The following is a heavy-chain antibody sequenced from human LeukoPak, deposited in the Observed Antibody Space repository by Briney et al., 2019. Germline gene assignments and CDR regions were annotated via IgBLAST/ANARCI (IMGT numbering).Heavy chain of an antibody. D-gene: IGHD4-17*01. J-gene: IGHJ4*02. Sequence: TGGSLRLSCSASGFIFSNYYMHWVRQAPGKGLEFVSAVSTNGGSTYFADSVKGRFTISRDNSKNTLYLQMSSLRAEDTAVYYCVKKPYGDRSYFDYWSQGTLVTVPS. CDR3: VKKPYGDRSYFDY. CDR1: GFIFSNYY. CDR2: VSTNGGST. V-gene: IGHV3-64D*06.